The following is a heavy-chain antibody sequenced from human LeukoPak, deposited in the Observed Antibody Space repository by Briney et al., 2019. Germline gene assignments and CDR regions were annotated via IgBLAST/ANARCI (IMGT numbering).Heavy chain of an antibody. CDR3: ARFTFWSGYYPFDY. CDR2: IIPIFGTA. Sequence: SVKVSCKASGGTFSSYAISWVRQAPGQGLEWMGGIIPIFGTANYAQKFQGRVTITADESTSTAYMELRSLRSDDTAVYYCARFTFWSGYYPFDYWGQGTLVTVSS. CDR1: GGTFSSYA. V-gene: IGHV1-69*01. D-gene: IGHD3-3*01. J-gene: IGHJ4*02.